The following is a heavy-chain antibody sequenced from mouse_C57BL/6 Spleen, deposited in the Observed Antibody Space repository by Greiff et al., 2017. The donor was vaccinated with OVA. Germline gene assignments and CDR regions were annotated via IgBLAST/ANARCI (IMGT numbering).Heavy chain of an antibody. CDR1: GYTFTSYW. D-gene: IGHD3-2*02. V-gene: IGHV1-69*01. CDR3: ARSETAQATFDY. Sequence: QVQLQQPGAELVMPGASVQLSCKASGYTFTSYWMHWVKQRPGQGLEWIGEIDPSDSYTNYNQKFKGKSTLTVDKSSSTAYMQLSSLTSEDSAVYYCARSETAQATFDYWGQGTTLTVSS. CDR2: IDPSDSYT. J-gene: IGHJ2*01.